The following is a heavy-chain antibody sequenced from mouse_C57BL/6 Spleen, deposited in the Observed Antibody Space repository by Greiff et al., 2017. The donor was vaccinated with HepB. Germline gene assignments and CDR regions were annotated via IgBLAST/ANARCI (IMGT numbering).Heavy chain of an antibody. J-gene: IGHJ4*01. CDR1: GYAFSSYW. Sequence: VQLQQSGAELVKPGASVKISCKASGYAFSSYWMNWVKQRPGKGLEWIGQIYPGDGDTNYNGKFKGKATLTADKSSSTAYMQLRSLTSEDSAVYFCARSPYFYYAMDYWGQGTSVTVSS. D-gene: IGHD1-1*01. V-gene: IGHV1-80*01. CDR2: IYPGDGDT. CDR3: ARSPYFYYAMDY.